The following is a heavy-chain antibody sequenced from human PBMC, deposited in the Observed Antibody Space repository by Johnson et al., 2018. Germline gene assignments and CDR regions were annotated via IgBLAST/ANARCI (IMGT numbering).Heavy chain of an antibody. Sequence: QVELVESGGGVVEPGRSRRLSCAASGFTFSSYGMHWVRQAPGKGLEWVAVLTYDGRNKYYADPVKCRFTTSRDNSKNTLYLQMNTLRAEDTAVYYCAGDSGYSYGSTYYYYGMDVWGQGTTVTVSS. J-gene: IGHJ6*02. CDR2: LTYDGRNK. V-gene: IGHV3-33*05. CDR3: AGDSGYSYGSTYYYYGMDV. D-gene: IGHD5-18*01. CDR1: GFTFSSYG.